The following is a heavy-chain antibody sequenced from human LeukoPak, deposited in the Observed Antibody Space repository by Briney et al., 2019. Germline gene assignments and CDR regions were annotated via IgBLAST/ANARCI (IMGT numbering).Heavy chain of an antibody. CDR3: ARREYYYDSSGYYGNDAFDI. D-gene: IGHD3-22*01. Sequence: KPSETLSLTCTVSGGSISSYYWSWIRQPAGKGLEWIGRIYTSGSTNYNPSLKSRVTISVDTSKNQFSLKLSSVTAADTAVYYCARREYYYDSSGYYGNDAFDIWGQGTMVTVSS. J-gene: IGHJ3*02. V-gene: IGHV4-4*07. CDR1: GGSISSYY. CDR2: IYTSGST.